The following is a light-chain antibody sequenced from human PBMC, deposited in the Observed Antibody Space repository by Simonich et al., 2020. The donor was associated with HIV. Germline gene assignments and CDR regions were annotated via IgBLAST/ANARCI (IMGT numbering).Light chain of an antibody. CDR1: QSLLHSNGYNY. V-gene: IGKV2-28*01. Sequence: DIVMTQSPLSLPVTPGETASISCRSSQSLLHSNGYNYLDWYLQKPGQSPQLLIYLGSNRASGVSDRFSGSGSGTDFTLKISRVEAEDVGVYYCMQNLQLPPTFGPGTKVDIK. J-gene: IGKJ3*01. CDR3: MQNLQLPPT. CDR2: LGS.